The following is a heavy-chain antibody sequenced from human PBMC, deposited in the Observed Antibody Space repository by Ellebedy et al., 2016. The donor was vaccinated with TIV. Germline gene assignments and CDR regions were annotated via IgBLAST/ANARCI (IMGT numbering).Heavy chain of an antibody. Sequence: GESLKISXVDSGFTFSSHWMSWVRQAPGKGLEWVANIEPDGSGKYYVDSVKGRFTISRDNAKNTLYLQTNSLRAEDTAVYYCARRDKVDYWGQGTLVTVSS. J-gene: IGHJ4*02. CDR1: GFTFSSHW. CDR3: ARRDKVDY. CDR2: IEPDGSGK. V-gene: IGHV3-7*04. D-gene: IGHD2-15*01.